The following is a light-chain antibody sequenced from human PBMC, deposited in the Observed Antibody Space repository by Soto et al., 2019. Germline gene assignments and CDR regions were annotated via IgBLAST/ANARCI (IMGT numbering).Light chain of an antibody. J-gene: IGKJ5*01. Sequence: EIVFTQSPGTRSLSPGDRATIACRASQSVGSSLAWYPQKPGQAPRLLIYDASNRDTGIPARFSGSGSGTEFTLTISSLQHEDAATFECQQLNSYTQTFGQGTRLEI. CDR1: QSVGSS. CDR2: DAS. V-gene: IGKV3-11*01. CDR3: QQLNSYTQT.